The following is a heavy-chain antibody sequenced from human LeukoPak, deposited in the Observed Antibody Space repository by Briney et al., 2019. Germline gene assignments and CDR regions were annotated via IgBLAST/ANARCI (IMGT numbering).Heavy chain of an antibody. CDR3: ACQIEVGATHRGYHYYMDV. CDR1: GGTFSSYA. Sequence: ASVKVSCKASGGTFSSYAISWVRQAPGQGLEWMGGIIPMFGTANYAQKFQGRVTITADKSTSTAYMELNSLRYEDTAVYFCACQIEVGATHRGYHYYMDVWGKGTTVTVSS. CDR2: IIPMFGTA. D-gene: IGHD1-26*01. J-gene: IGHJ6*03. V-gene: IGHV1-69*06.